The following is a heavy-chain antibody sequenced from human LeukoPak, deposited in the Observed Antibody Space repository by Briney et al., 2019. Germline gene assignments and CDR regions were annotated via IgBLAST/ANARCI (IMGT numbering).Heavy chain of an antibody. CDR2: IGGSGGST. Sequence: GGSLRLSCAASGFTFSSYAMSWVRQAPGKGLEWVSTIGGSGGSTYYADSVKGRFTISRDNSKNTLYLQMNSLRADDTALYYCAKNEVWWLPDSWGQGTLVTVSS. CDR1: GFTFSSYA. CDR3: AKNEVWWLPDS. J-gene: IGHJ4*02. V-gene: IGHV3-23*01. D-gene: IGHD5-12*01.